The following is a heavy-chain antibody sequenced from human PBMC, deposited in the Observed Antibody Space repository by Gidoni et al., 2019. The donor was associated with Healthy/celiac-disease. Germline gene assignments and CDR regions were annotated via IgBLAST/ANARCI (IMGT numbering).Heavy chain of an antibody. J-gene: IGHJ4*02. CDR1: GYSISSGYY. V-gene: IGHV4-38-2*01. CDR2: IYHSGST. CDR3: ARGPRYGEFDY. D-gene: IGHD4-17*01. Sequence: QVQLQESGPGLVKPSETLSLTCAVSGYSISSGYYWGWNRQPPGKGLEWIGSIYHSGSTYYNPSLKSRVTISVDTSKNQFSLKLSSVTAADTAVYYCARGPRYGEFDYWGQGTLVTVSS.